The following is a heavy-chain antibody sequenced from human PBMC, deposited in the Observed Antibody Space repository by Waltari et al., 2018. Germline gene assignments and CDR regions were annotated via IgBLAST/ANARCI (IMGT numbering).Heavy chain of an antibody. CDR2: IYTGGST. Sequence: EVQLLQSGGGLVQPGGSLRLSCAGSGFTFSNYVMSWVRQAPGKGLEWVSVIYTGGSTHYADSVKGRFTVSRDNSKSTLYLQMDTLTPEDTAVYYCAKEGGGVTLDIWGQGTMVTVSS. V-gene: IGHV3-23*03. D-gene: IGHD2-8*02. CDR1: GFTFSNYV. J-gene: IGHJ3*02. CDR3: AKEGGGVTLDI.